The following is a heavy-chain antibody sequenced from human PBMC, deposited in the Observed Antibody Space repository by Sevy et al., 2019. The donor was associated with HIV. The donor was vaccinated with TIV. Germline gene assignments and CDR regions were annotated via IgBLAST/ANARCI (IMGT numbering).Heavy chain of an antibody. D-gene: IGHD3-10*01. J-gene: IGHJ6*02. Sequence: GGSLRLSCATSGFTFSRFWMSWVRQAPGKGLEWVANIKQDGSEKYYVDSVKGRFTISRDNAKDSLDLQMNSLRVEDTAVYYCARYYYGSGTSPYYYCSFDVWGQGTTVTVSS. CDR3: ARYYYGSGTSPYYYCSFDV. CDR1: GFTFSRFW. V-gene: IGHV3-7*01. CDR2: IKQDGSEK.